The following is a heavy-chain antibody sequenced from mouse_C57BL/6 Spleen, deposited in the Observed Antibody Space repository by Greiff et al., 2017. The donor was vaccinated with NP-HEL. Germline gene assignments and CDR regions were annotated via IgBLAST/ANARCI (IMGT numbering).Heavy chain of an antibody. J-gene: IGHJ4*01. CDR2: IYPYNGVS. CDR3: GLGDYAMDY. CDR1: GYSFTGYY. Sequence: VHVKQSGPELVKPGASVKISCKASGYSFTGYYMHWVKQSPGNILDWIGNIYPYNGVSSYNQKFKGKATLTVDNSSSTAYMELRSLTSEDSAVYYCGLGDYAMDYWGQGTSVTVSS. V-gene: IGHV1-31*01. D-gene: IGHD4-1*01.